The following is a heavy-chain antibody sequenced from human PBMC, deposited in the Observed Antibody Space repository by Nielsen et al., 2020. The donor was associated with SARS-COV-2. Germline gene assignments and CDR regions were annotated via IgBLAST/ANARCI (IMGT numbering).Heavy chain of an antibody. CDR3: ARDLGIAVAGGPALDV. CDR2: ISYDGSNK. CDR1: GFTFSSYA. D-gene: IGHD6-19*01. J-gene: IGHJ6*02. Sequence: GGSLRLSCAASGFTFSSYAMHWVRQAPGKGLEWVAVISYDGSNKYYADPVKDRFTISRDNSKNTLYLQMNSLRAEDTAVYYCARDLGIAVAGGPALDVWGQGTTVTVSS. V-gene: IGHV3-30*04.